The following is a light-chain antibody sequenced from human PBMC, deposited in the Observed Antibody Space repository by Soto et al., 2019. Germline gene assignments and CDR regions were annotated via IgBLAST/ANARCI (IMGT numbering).Light chain of an antibody. CDR3: QDYSSSSPET. Sequence: DIRMTQSPSTLSASVGDRVTITCRASQSISSWLAWYQQKPGKAPKLLIYMASILENGVPSRFSGSGSGTEFTLTISSLQPDDFGTYYCQDYSSSSPETFGQGTKVEIK. J-gene: IGKJ1*01. CDR1: QSISSW. V-gene: IGKV1-5*03. CDR2: MAS.